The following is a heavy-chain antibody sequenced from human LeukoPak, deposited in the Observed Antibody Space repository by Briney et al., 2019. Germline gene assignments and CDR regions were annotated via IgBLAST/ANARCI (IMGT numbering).Heavy chain of an antibody. J-gene: IGHJ4*02. CDR2: IYYSGST. V-gene: IGHV4-31*03. Sequence: PSEILSLTCTVSGGSISSGGYYWSWIRQHPGKGLEWIGYIYYSGSTYYNPSPKSRVTISVDTSKNQFSLKLSSVTAADTAVYYCARTRGNPVQKFDCWGQGTLVTVSS. CDR3: ARTRGNPVQKFDC. D-gene: IGHD1-26*01. CDR1: GGSISSGGYY.